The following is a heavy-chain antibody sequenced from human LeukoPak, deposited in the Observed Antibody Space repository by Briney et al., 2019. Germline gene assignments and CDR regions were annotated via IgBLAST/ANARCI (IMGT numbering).Heavy chain of an antibody. J-gene: IGHJ4*02. Sequence: SQTLSLICAISGDSVSSNSAAWNWIRQSPSRGLEWLGRTYYRSKWYNDYAVSVKSRIAINPDTSKNQFSLQLNSVTPEDTAVYYCASSDNSGHLLAYWGQGTLVTVSS. CDR2: TYYRSKWYN. CDR1: GDSVSSNSAA. CDR3: ASSDNSGHLLAY. D-gene: IGHD3-22*01. V-gene: IGHV6-1*01.